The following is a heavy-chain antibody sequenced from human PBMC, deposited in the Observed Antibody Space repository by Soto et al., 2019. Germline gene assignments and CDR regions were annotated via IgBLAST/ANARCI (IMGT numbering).Heavy chain of an antibody. CDR1: GFTFDDYA. J-gene: IGHJ6*03. V-gene: IGHV3-9*01. Sequence: PGGSLRLSCAASGFTFDDYAMHWVRQAPGKGLEWVSGISWNSGSIGYADSVKGRFTISRDNAKNSLYLQMNSLRAEDTALYYCAKDRKDHYYYYMDVWGKGTTVTVSS. CDR3: AKDRKDHYYYYMDV. CDR2: ISWNSGSI.